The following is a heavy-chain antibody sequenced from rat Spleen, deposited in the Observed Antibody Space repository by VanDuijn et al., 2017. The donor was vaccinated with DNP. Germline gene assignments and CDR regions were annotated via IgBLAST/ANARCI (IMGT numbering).Heavy chain of an antibody. CDR3: ARRGYNNAWYFDF. CDR2: ISYAGRNT. V-gene: IGHV5-22*01. J-gene: IGHJ1*01. CDR1: GFTFSDYY. Sequence: EVQLVESGGDLVQPGRSLKLSCAASGFTFSDYYMAWVRQAPTTGLECVASISYAGRNTYYGDSVKGRFTISRDNAESTLYLQMHSLRSEDTATYYCARRGYNNAWYFDFWGPGTMVTVSS. D-gene: IGHD1-10*01.